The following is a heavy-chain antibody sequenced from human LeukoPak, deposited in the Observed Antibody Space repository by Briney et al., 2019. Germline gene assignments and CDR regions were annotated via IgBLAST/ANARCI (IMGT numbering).Heavy chain of an antibody. J-gene: IGHJ4*02. D-gene: IGHD3-10*01. CDR1: GFTSSSDT. CDR2: VTESGGIT. CDR3: AKAIWENYYY. V-gene: IGHV3-23*01. Sequence: PGGSLRLSCVASGFTSSSDTMTWVRQAPGKALEWVSSVTESGGITSYADSVKGRFTISRDNSKNTLYLQMNSLRADDTATYYCAKAIWENYYYWARGTLSTVS.